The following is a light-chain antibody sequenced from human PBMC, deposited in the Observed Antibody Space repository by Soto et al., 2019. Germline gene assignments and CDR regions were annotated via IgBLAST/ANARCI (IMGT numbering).Light chain of an antibody. CDR2: GAS. J-gene: IGKJ1*01. CDR1: QSVSSSY. CDR3: HQYGSSLWT. V-gene: IGKV3-20*01. Sequence: EIVLTQSPGTLSLSPGERATLSCRASQSVSSSYLAWYQQKPGQAPRLLIYGASRRATGIPDRFSGSGSGTDSTLTISRLEPEDFAVYYCHQYGSSLWTFGQGTKVEIK.